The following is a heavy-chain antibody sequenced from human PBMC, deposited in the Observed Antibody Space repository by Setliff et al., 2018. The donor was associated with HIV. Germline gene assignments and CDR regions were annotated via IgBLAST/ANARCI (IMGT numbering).Heavy chain of an antibody. Sequence: PGESLKVSCKASGYTFTSYGISWVRQAPGQGLEWMGWISAYNGNTNYAQKLQGRVTMTTDTSTSTAYMELRSLRSDDTAVYYCARDQITMVRGTLGAFDIWGQGTMVTVSS. CDR3: ARDQITMVRGTLGAFDI. CDR1: GYTFTSYG. CDR2: ISAYNGNT. D-gene: IGHD3-10*01. J-gene: IGHJ3*02. V-gene: IGHV1-18*01.